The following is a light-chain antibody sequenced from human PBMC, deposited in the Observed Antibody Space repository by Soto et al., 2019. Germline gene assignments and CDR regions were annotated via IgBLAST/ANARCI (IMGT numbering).Light chain of an antibody. J-gene: IGKJ1*01. CDR3: QQYNSYSPWT. CDR1: QIISSW. CDR2: DAS. V-gene: IGKV1-5*01. Sequence: DIQMTQSPSTLSASVGDRVTITCRASQIISSWLAWYQQKPGKAPKLLIYDASSLESGVPSRFSGSGSETEFTLTISSLQPDDFATYYCQQYNSYSPWTFGQGTKVEIK.